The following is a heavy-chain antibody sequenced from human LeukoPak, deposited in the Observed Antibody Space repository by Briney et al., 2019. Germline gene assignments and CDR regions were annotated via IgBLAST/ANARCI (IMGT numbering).Heavy chain of an antibody. V-gene: IGHV3-48*03. CDR3: ARGADVLLWFGESPWGYTYDY. D-gene: IGHD3-10*01. CDR1: GFTFSSYE. J-gene: IGHJ4*02. CDR2: ISSSGRTI. Sequence: GGSLRLSCAASGFTFSSYEMNWVRQAPGKGLEWVSYISSSGRTIYYADSVKGRFTISRDNAKNSLYLQMNSLRAEDTAVYYCARGADVLLWFGESPWGYTYDYWGQGTLVTVSS.